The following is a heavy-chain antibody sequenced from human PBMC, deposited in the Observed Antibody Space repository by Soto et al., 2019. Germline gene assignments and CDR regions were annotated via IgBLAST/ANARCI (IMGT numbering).Heavy chain of an antibody. D-gene: IGHD2-2*01. J-gene: IGHJ3*02. CDR2: INPNSGGT. CDR3: ARKDIADWVVPAARGAFDI. V-gene: IGHV1-2*02. CDR1: GYTFTGYY. Sequence: ASVKVSCKASGYTFTGYYMHWVRRAPGQGLEWMGWINPNSGGTNYAQKFQGRVTMTRDTSISTAYMELSSVTAADTAVYYCARKDIADWVVPAARGAFDIWGQGTMVTVSS.